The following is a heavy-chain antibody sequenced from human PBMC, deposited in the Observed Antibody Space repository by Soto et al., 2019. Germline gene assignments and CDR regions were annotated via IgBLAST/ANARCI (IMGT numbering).Heavy chain of an antibody. Sequence: ASVKVSCKASGGTFSSYAISWVRQAPGQGLEWMGGIIPIFGTANYAQKFQGRVTITADESTSTAYMELSSLRSEDTAVYYCARGVCSGGSCYRSQTPDAFAIWGQGTMVTVSS. J-gene: IGHJ3*02. V-gene: IGHV1-69*13. D-gene: IGHD2-15*01. CDR2: IIPIFGTA. CDR3: ARGVCSGGSCYRSQTPDAFAI. CDR1: GGTFSSYA.